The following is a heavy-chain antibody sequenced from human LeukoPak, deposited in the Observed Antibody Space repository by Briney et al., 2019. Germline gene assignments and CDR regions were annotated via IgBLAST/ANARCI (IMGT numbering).Heavy chain of an antibody. D-gene: IGHD6-13*01. CDR1: GFTFSSYG. J-gene: IGHJ6*02. V-gene: IGHV3-30*18. CDR3: AKCTLAAAGTQGYYYYGMEV. Sequence: GGSLRLSCAASGFTFSSYGMHWVRQAPGKGLEWVAVISYDGSNKYYADSVKGRFTISRDNSKNTLYLQMNSLRAEDTAVYYCAKCTLAAAGTQGYYYYGMEVWGQGTTVTVSS. CDR2: ISYDGSNK.